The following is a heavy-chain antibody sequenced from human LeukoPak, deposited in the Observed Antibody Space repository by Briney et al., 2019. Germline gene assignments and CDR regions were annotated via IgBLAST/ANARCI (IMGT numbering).Heavy chain of an antibody. CDR2: INTDGSSA. Sequence: PGGSLRLSCAASGFSSSSYWMHWVRQAPGKGLVWVSRINTDGSSAIYADSVKGRFTISRDNAKNTLFLQMNSLRAEDTAVYYCATSPVGTTTPYYFDYWGQGTLVTVSS. CDR1: GFSSSSYW. D-gene: IGHD1-26*01. J-gene: IGHJ4*02. V-gene: IGHV3-74*01. CDR3: ATSPVGTTTPYYFDY.